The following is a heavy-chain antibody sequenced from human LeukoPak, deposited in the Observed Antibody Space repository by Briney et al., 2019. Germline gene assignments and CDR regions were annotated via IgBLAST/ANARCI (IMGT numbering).Heavy chain of an antibody. CDR2: IIPIFGTA. CDR1: GGTFSSYA. CDR3: ARDASRGAAAEDALDI. D-gene: IGHD6-13*01. J-gene: IGHJ3*02. V-gene: IGHV1-69*01. Sequence: GSSVKVSCKASGGTFSSYAISWVRQAPGQGLEWMGGIIPIFGTANYAQKFQGRVTITADESTSTAYMELSSLRSEDTAVYYSARDASRGAAAEDALDIWGQGTMVTVSS.